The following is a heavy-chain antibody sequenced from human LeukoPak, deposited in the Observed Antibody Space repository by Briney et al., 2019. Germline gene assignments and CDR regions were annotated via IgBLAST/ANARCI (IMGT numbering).Heavy chain of an antibody. Sequence: GGSLRLSCAGSGFIFNNYAMHWVRQPPGKGLEWVSGISWSSGTIDYADSVRGRFTISRDNAKNSLYLQMDSLRVEDTAFYYCAKDNRRHYTSGPNPDSLHWGQGALVTVSS. CDR1: GFIFNNYA. CDR2: ISWSSGTI. J-gene: IGHJ4*02. CDR3: AKDNRRHYTSGPNPDSLH. D-gene: IGHD6-19*01. V-gene: IGHV3-9*01.